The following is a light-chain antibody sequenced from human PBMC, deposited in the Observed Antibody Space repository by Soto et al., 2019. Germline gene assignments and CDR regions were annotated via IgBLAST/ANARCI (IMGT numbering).Light chain of an antibody. CDR3: GAWDGSLSVVL. V-gene: IGLV1-51*01. CDR2: DSD. J-gene: IGLJ2*01. CDR1: SANIGGNY. Sequence: QSVLTQPPSVSAPPGQKVTISCSGSSANIGGNYVSWYQHIPGTAPKLVIYDSDKRPSEIPDRFSGSKSGTSAILDITGLQTGDEADYYCGAWDGSLSVVLFGGGTKVTVL.